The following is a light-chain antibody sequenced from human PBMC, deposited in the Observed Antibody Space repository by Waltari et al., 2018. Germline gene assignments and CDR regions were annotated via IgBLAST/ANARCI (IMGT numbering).Light chain of an antibody. J-gene: IGKJ4*01. V-gene: IGKV3-11*01. CDR2: DTS. CDR1: QSVSFF. CDR3: QQRYSWPLT. Sequence: EIVLTQSPAIVSLSPGERATLSCRASQSVSFFLAWYQQKPGQGPRLLIFDTSTRATGIPARFSGGGSGTDFTLTISSLEPEDFATYYCQQRYSWPLTFGGGTKVEIK.